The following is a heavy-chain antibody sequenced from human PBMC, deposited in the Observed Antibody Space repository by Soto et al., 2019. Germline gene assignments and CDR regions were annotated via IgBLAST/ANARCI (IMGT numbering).Heavy chain of an antibody. V-gene: IGHV1-69*18. CDR1: GGTFSTYT. Sequence: QVHLVQSGAEVRKPGSSVKVSCKTSGGTFSTYTIYWVRQAPGQGLEWMGRIIPLFGTTKYAQNFQDRVTITEEESTSTTYMELSSPRAADTAVYYCARRLDDRADEGFDVWGEGTAVTVSA. D-gene: IGHD3-16*01. CDR2: IIPLFGTT. J-gene: IGHJ3*01. CDR3: ARRLDDRADEGFDV.